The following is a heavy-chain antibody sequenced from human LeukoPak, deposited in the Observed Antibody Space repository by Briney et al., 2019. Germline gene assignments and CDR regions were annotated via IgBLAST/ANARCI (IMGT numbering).Heavy chain of an antibody. J-gene: IGHJ6*03. V-gene: IGHV4-39*07. CDR1: GCSISSSSYY. CDR3: GIRVPAAQNSYYYYMDV. D-gene: IGHD2-2*01. CDR2: IYYSGST. Sequence: SETLSLTCTVSGCSISSSSYYWGWIRQPPGKGLEWIGSIYYSGSTYYNPSLKSRVTISVDTSKNQFSLKLSSVTAAATAVYYCGIRVPAAQNSYYYYMDVWGKGTTVTVSS.